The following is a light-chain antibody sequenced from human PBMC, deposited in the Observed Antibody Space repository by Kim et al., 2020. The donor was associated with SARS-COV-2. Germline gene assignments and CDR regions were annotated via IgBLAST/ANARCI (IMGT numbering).Light chain of an antibody. V-gene: IGKV3-20*01. J-gene: IGKJ1*01. CDR1: QSVYSNF. CDR2: GAS. Sequence: ERATLSCRASQSVYSNFLAWYQHNPGQAPTLLFYGASIRATGVPDRFSGSGSGTDFTLTINRLEPEDFAVYYCQQYGSSPEKEWTFGRGTKVDIK. CDR3: QQYGSSPEKEWT.